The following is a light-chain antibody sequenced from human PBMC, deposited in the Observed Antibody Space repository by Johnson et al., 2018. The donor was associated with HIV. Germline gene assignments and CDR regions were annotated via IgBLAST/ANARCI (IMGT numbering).Light chain of an antibody. CDR2: ENN. Sequence: QPVLTQPPSVSAAPGHQVTISCSGSSSNIANNYVSWYQQLPGTAPKLLIYENNKRPSGIPDRFSGSKSGTSATLGISGLPTGDEADYYCGTWDNSLSAGVFGSGTKVTVL. V-gene: IGLV1-51*02. CDR3: GTWDNSLSAGV. J-gene: IGLJ1*01. CDR1: SSNIANNY.